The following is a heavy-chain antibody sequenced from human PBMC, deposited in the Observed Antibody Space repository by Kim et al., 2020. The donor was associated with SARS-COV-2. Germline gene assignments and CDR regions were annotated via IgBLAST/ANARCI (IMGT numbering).Heavy chain of an antibody. V-gene: IGHV1-2*06. CDR3: ALEWLLLDYYYYMDV. J-gene: IGHJ6*03. Sequence: ASVKVSCKASGYTFTGYYMHWVRQAPGQGLEWMGRINPNSGGTNYAQKFQGRVTMTRDTSISTAYMELSRLRSDDTAVYYCALEWLLLDYYYYMDVWGKGTTVTVSS. CDR1: GYTFTGYY. D-gene: IGHD3-3*01. CDR2: INPNSGGT.